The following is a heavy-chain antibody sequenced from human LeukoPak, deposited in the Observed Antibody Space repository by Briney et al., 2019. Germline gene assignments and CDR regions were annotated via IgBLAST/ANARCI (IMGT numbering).Heavy chain of an antibody. J-gene: IGHJ4*02. D-gene: IGHD3-10*02. CDR1: GFTFSSYW. CDR3: VQSITMFIG. Sequence: GGSLRLSCAASGFTFSSYWMHWVRQAQGKGLEWVSGISLNGGATGYADSVKGRFTISRDNGKNSLYLQMNSLRAEDTALYYCVQSITMFIGWGQGTLVTVSS. CDR2: ISLNGGAT. V-gene: IGHV3-20*04.